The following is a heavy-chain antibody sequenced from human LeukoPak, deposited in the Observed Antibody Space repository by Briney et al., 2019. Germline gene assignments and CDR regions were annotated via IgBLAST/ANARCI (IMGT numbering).Heavy chain of an antibody. Sequence: TSETLSLTCAVYGGSFSGYYWSWIRQPPGKGLEWIGEINHSGSTNYNPSLKSRVTISVDTSKNQFSLELGSVTAADTAVYYCARIPPTRYCSSTSCYRWGFDPWGQGTLVTVSS. V-gene: IGHV4-34*01. CDR1: GGSFSGYY. CDR2: INHSGST. J-gene: IGHJ5*02. D-gene: IGHD2-2*02. CDR3: ARIPPTRYCSSTSCYRWGFDP.